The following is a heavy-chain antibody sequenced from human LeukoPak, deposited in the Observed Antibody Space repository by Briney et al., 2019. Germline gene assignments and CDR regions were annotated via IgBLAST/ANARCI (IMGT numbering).Heavy chain of an antibody. D-gene: IGHD1-7*01. CDR1: GFTFSNAW. J-gene: IGHJ6*03. V-gene: IGHV3-15*01. Sequence: GGSLRLSCAASGFTFSNAWMSWVRQAPGKGLEWVGRIKSKTDGGTTDYAAPVKGRFTISRDVSKNTLYLQMNSLKTDDTAVYYCTTAFSGTTFGYYYYYYMDVWGKGTTVTVSS. CDR3: TTAFSGTTFGYYYYYYMDV. CDR2: IKSKTDGGTT.